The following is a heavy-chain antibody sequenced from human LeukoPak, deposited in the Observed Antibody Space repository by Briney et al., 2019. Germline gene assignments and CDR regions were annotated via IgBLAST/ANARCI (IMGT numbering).Heavy chain of an antibody. CDR3: ASWGGYCSSTSWANWFDP. CDR2: INWNGGST. Sequence: RPGGSLRLSCAASGFTFDDYGMSWVRQAPGKGLEWVSGINWNGGSTGYADSVKGRFTISRDNAKNSLYLQMNSLRAEDTALYYCASWGGYCSSTSWANWFDPWGQGNLVTVSS. D-gene: IGHD2-2*01. V-gene: IGHV3-20*04. CDR1: GFTFDDYG. J-gene: IGHJ5*02.